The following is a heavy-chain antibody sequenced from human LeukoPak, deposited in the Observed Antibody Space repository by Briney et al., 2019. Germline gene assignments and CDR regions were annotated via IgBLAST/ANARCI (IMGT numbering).Heavy chain of an antibody. D-gene: IGHD3-9*01. Sequence: ASVKVSCKASGHTFTGYYMHWVRQAPGQGLEWMGWINPNSGGTNYAQKFQGRVTMTRDTSISTAYMELSRLRSDDTAVYYCARAVIDILTGYYRFDYWGQGTLVTVSS. J-gene: IGHJ4*02. CDR2: INPNSGGT. CDR1: GHTFTGYY. CDR3: ARAVIDILTGYYRFDY. V-gene: IGHV1-2*02.